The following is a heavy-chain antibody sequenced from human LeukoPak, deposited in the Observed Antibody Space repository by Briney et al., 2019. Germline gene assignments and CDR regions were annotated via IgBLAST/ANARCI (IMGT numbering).Heavy chain of an antibody. CDR1: GISFSNYS. J-gene: IGHJ4*02. V-gene: IGHV3-21*01. D-gene: IGHD3-10*01. CDR2: ISSSSRFI. Sequence: GGSLRLSCAASGISFSNYSMNWVRQAPGKGLEWVSLISSSSRFIYYGDSVKGRFTISRDNAKKSLYLQMNSLRAEDTAVYYCARFGGDEWGQGTLVTVSS. CDR3: ARFGGDE.